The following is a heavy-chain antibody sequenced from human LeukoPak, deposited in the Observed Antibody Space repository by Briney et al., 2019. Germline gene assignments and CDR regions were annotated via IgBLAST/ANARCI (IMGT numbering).Heavy chain of an antibody. CDR3: ARDNGGTAMAYYYYYYMDV. J-gene: IGHJ6*03. CDR2: MNPNSGNT. D-gene: IGHD5-18*01. CDR1: GYTFTSYD. V-gene: IGHV1-8*01. Sequence: ASVKVSCKASGYTFTSYDINWVRQATEQGLKWMGWMNPNSGNTGYAQKFQGRVTMTRNTSISTAYMELSSLRSEDTAVYYCARDNGGTAMAYYYYYYMDVWGKGTTVTISS.